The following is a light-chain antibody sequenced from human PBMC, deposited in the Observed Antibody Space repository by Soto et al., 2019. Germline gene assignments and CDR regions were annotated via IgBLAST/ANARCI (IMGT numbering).Light chain of an antibody. Sequence: QAVVTQEPSLTVSPGGTVTLTCGSSTGAVTSGHYPYWFQQRPGQAPRTLIFDTSSKHSWTPARFSGSLLGGKAALTLSGAQPGDEADYYCLLSYSSTRRIFGGGTKVTVL. CDR2: DTS. J-gene: IGLJ2*01. CDR3: LLSYSSTRRI. V-gene: IGLV7-46*01. CDR1: TGAVTSGHY.